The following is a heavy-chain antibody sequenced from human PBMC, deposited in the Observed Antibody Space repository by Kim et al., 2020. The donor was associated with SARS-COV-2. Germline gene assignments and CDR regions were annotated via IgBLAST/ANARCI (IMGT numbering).Heavy chain of an antibody. V-gene: IGHV1-3*01. J-gene: IGHJ6*02. CDR2: INAGNGNT. CDR1: GYTFTSYA. D-gene: IGHD3-10*01. Sequence: ASVKVSCKASGYTFTSYAMHWVRQAPGQRLEWMGWINAGNGNTKYSQKFQGRVTITRDTSASTAYMELSSLRSEDTAVYYCASPGYYGSPGIDYYGMDVWGQGTTVTVSS. CDR3: ASPGYYGSPGIDYYGMDV.